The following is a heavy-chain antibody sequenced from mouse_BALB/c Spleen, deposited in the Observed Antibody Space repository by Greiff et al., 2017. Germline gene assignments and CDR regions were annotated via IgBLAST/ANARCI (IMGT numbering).Heavy chain of an antibody. CDR2: ILPGSGST. J-gene: IGHJ4*01. V-gene: IGHV1-9*01. CDR3: ARTITGLGYAMDY. D-gene: IGHD2-4*01. CDR1: GYTFSSYW. Sequence: VQLQQSGAELMKPGASVKISCKATGYTFSSYWIEWVKQRPGHGLEWIGEILPGSGSTNYNEKFKGKATFTADTSSNTAYMQLSSLTSEDSAVYYCARTITGLGYAMDYWGQGTSVTVSS.